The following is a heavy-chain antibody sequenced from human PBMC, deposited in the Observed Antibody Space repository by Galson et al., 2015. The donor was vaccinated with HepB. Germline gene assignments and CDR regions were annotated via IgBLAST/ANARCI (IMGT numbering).Heavy chain of an antibody. CDR3: ARDAGLVGATTYYYYCGLDV. CDR2: IVPSFGTT. CDR1: GDTFNSFA. V-gene: IGHV1-69*06. Sequence: SVKVSCKASGDTFNSFAVTWVRQAPGQGLEWMGGIVPSFGTTNYAQKFLGRVTFTADKSTSTAYMELSNLRSDDTAMYYCARDAGLVGATTYYYYCGLDVWGQGTTVTVSS. J-gene: IGHJ6*02. D-gene: IGHD1-26*01.